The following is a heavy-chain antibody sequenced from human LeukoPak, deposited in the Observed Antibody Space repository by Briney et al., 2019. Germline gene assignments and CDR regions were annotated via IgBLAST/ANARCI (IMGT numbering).Heavy chain of an antibody. CDR2: IKQDGSEK. J-gene: IGHJ4*02. V-gene: IGHV3-7*01. Sequence: GGSLRLSCVASEFTFSSYWMSWVRQAPGKGLEWVANIKQDGSEKYYVDSVKGRFTISRDNAKNSLYLQMNSLRAEDTAVYYCARVGWSSSSWYGFPDYWGQGTLVTVSS. D-gene: IGHD6-13*01. CDR3: ARVGWSSSSWYGFPDY. CDR1: EFTFSSYW.